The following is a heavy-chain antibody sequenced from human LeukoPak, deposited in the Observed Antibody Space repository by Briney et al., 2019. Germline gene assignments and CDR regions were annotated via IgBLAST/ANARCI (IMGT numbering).Heavy chain of an antibody. Sequence: GGSLRLSCAASRFTFSSYSMNWVRQAPGKGLEWVSSISSSSSYIYYADSVKGRFTISRDNAKNSLYLQMNSLRAEDTAMYYCAKNDYGDYYYYMHVWGKGTTVTISS. J-gene: IGHJ6*03. CDR3: AKNDYGDYYYYMHV. CDR1: RFTFSSYS. D-gene: IGHD4-17*01. CDR2: ISSSSSYI. V-gene: IGHV3-21*01.